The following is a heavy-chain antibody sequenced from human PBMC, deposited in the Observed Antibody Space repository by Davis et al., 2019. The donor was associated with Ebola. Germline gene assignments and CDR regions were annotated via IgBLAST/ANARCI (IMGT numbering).Heavy chain of an antibody. CDR3: SRHPPGYVMDV. Sequence: MPSETLSLTCTVSGGSISSSSYYWSWIRQPPGKGLEWIGYIYYIGSTNYNPSLKSRVTISVDTSKNQFSLKLSSVTAADTAVYYCSRHPPGYVMDVWGQGTTVTVSS. CDR1: GGSISSSSYY. J-gene: IGHJ6*02. CDR2: IYYIGST. V-gene: IGHV4-61*05.